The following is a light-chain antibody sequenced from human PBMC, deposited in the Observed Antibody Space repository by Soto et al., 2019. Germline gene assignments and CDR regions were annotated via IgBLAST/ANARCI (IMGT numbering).Light chain of an antibody. J-gene: IGKJ2*01. Sequence: EFVLTQSPGTLSLSPGERAILSCRASQSVSGSYLAWYQQKPGQAPRRLIYGASSRATGVPDRFSGSGSGTDFTLTISRLEPEDFAVYYCQQYGSSPMYTFGQGTKLEIK. CDR1: QSVSGSY. CDR2: GAS. V-gene: IGKV3-20*01. CDR3: QQYGSSPMYT.